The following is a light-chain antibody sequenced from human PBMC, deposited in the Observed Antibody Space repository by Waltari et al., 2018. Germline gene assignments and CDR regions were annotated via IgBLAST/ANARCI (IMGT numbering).Light chain of an antibody. V-gene: IGKV4-1*01. CDR2: WAS. CDR1: QSILYSSNNENY. Sequence: DIVMTQSPDSLAVSPGARATINCKSSQSILYSSNNENYLAWYQQKPGQPPKLLIYWASTRESGVPDRFSGSGSGTDFALTITSLQAEDVAVYYCQQYYSTPPFTFGPGTKVDIK. J-gene: IGKJ3*01. CDR3: QQYYSTPPFT.